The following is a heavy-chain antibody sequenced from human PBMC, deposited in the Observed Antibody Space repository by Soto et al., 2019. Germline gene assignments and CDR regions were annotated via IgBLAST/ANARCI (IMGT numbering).Heavy chain of an antibody. D-gene: IGHD5-18*01. V-gene: IGHV4-30-4*01. Sequence: SETLSLTCTVSGGSISSGDYYWSWIRQPPGKGLEWIGYIYYSGSTYYNPSLKSRVTISVDTSKNQFSLKLSSVTAADTAVYYCASTRGYSYGFDYWGQGTLVTVSS. J-gene: IGHJ4*02. CDR2: IYYSGST. CDR1: GGSISSGDYY. CDR3: ASTRGYSYGFDY.